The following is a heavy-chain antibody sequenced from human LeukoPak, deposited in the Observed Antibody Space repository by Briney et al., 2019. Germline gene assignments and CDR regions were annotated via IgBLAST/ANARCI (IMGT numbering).Heavy chain of an antibody. D-gene: IGHD6-19*01. Sequence: SETLSLTCTVSGGSISSYYWSWIRQPPGKGLEWIGYIYYSGSTNYNPSHKSRVTISVDTSKNQFSLKLSSVTAADTAVYYCARRVAGGIYGMDVWGQGTTVTVSS. CDR2: IYYSGST. J-gene: IGHJ6*02. V-gene: IGHV4-59*08. CDR1: GGSISSYY. CDR3: ARRVAGGIYGMDV.